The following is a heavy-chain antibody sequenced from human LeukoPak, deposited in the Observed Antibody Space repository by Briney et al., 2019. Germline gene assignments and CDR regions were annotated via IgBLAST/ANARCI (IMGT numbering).Heavy chain of an antibody. D-gene: IGHD3-22*01. V-gene: IGHV1-69*05. CDR2: IIPIFGTA. Sequence: SVKVSCKASGGTFSSYAISWVRQAPGQGLEWMGGIIPIFGTANYAQKLQGRVTMTTDTSTSTAYMELRSLRSDDTAAYYCAREPYYYDSSGYYAGCADYWGQGTLVTVSS. CDR3: AREPYYYDSSGYYAGCADY. J-gene: IGHJ4*02. CDR1: GGTFSSYA.